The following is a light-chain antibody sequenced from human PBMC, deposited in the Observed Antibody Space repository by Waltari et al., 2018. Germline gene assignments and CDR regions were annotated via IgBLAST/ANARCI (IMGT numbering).Light chain of an antibody. CDR1: SGHSSNV. CDR3: QTGGHGTWV. V-gene: IGLV4-69*01. J-gene: IGLJ3*02. CDR2: VNSDGSH. Sequence: QLVLTQSPSASASLGASVKPTCTLSSGHSSNVIAWLQQQPEKGPRYLMRVNSDGSHSRGDEIPVRFSGSSAGAERYLTISSLQSEDEADYYCQTGGHGTWVFGGGTKLTVL.